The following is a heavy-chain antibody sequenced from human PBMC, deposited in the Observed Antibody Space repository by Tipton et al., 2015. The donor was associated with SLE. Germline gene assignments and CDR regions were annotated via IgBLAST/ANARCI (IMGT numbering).Heavy chain of an antibody. CDR3: ARLRGRNYYDSSGYYKDAFDI. CDR2: IYYSGST. CDR1: GGSFSDYY. J-gene: IGHJ3*02. D-gene: IGHD3-22*01. Sequence: TLSLTCAVYGGSFSDYYWGWIRQPPGKGLEWIGSIYYSGSTYYNPSLKSRVTTSVDTSKNQFSLKLSSVTAADTAVYYCARLRGRNYYDSSGYYKDAFDIWGQGTMVTVSS. V-gene: IGHV4-39*01.